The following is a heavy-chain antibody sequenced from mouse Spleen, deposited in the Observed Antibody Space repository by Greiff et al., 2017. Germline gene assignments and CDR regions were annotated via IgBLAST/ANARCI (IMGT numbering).Heavy chain of an antibody. CDR2: SRNKANDYTP. J-gene: IGHJ1*01. V-gene: IGHV7-1*01. Sequence: EVKLMESGGGLVQSGRSLRLSCATSGFTFSDFYMEWVRQVPGKGLEWIAASRNKANDYTPEYSASVKGRFFVSRDTSRGILYLQMNALRAEDTAIYYCARDKWDDWYFDVWGAGTTVTVSS. CDR3: ARDKWDDWYFDV. CDR1: GFTFSDFY. D-gene: IGHD1-3*01.